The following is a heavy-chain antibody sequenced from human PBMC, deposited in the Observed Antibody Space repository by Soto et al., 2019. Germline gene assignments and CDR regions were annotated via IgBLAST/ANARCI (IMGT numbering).Heavy chain of an antibody. CDR1: GFIFSTYP. V-gene: IGHV3-23*01. CDR2: ISGSGANT. J-gene: IGHJ4*02. D-gene: IGHD1-1*01. CDR3: AKRASGNNWFFDY. Sequence: EVQLLESGGGLVQPGGSLRLSCAASGFIFSTYPMYWVRQAPGQGLEWVSSISGSGANTYYADSVRGRFTISRDISKNILYLQMNSLRAEDTALYYCAKRASGNNWFFDYWGQGTLVTVSS.